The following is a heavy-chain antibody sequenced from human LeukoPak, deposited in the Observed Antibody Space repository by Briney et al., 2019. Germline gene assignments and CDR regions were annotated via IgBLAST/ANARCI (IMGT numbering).Heavy chain of an antibody. V-gene: IGHV4-38-2*02. CDR1: GYSISNGYY. CDR3: ARDTRGYCSGGSCSMFDY. Sequence: SETLSLTCTVSGYSISNGYYWDWIRQPPGRGLEWIGNIYRSGSTSYNPSLKSRVTISVDTSKNQFSLKLSSVTAADTAVYYCARDTRGYCSGGSCSMFDYWGQGTLVTVSS. J-gene: IGHJ4*02. D-gene: IGHD2-15*01. CDR2: IYRSGST.